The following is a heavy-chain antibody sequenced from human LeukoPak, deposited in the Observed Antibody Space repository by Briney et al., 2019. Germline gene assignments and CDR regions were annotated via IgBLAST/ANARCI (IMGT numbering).Heavy chain of an antibody. CDR1: GGSISSSSYY. CDR2: IYASGST. J-gene: IGHJ6*03. CDR3: ARESGPGKYYYYMDV. V-gene: IGHV4-61*02. Sequence: SETLSLTCTVSGGSISSSSYYWSWTRQPAGKGLEWIGRIYASGSTNYNPSLKSRVTISVDTSKNQFSLKLSSVTAADTAVYYCARESGPGKYYYYMDVWGKGTTVTVSS. D-gene: IGHD7-27*01.